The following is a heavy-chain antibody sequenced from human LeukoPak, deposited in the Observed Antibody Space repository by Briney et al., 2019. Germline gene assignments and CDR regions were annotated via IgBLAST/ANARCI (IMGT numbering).Heavy chain of an antibody. V-gene: IGHV1-2*02. Sequence: ASVKVSCKASGYTFTGYYMHWVRQAPGQGLECMGWINPNSGGTNYAQKFQGRVTMTRDTSISAAYMELIRLRSDDTAVYYCARDSSSWVGNYYYYYYMDVWGKGTTVTISS. CDR3: ARDSSSWVGNYYYYYYMDV. CDR2: INPNSGGT. CDR1: GYTFTGYY. D-gene: IGHD6-13*01. J-gene: IGHJ6*03.